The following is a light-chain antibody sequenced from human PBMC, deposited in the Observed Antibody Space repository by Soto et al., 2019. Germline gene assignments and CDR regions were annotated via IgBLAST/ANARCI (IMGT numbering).Light chain of an antibody. J-gene: IGKJ5*01. V-gene: IGKV3-11*01. Sequence: EIVCTPSAATRSLSPGARTTLSCRASQSVSSYLAWYQQKPGQAPRLLIYDASNRATGIPARFSGSGSGTDFTLTISSLEPEDFAVYYCQQRSNWQVTFGQGTRLEI. CDR3: QQRSNWQVT. CDR1: QSVSSY. CDR2: DAS.